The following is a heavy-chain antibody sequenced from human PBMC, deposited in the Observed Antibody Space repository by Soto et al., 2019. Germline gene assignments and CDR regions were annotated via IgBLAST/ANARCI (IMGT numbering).Heavy chain of an antibody. CDR1: GFTFSSYA. J-gene: IGHJ4*02. Sequence: EVQLLESGGGLVQPGGSLRLSCAVSGFTFSSYAMSWVRQAPGKGLEWVSAISGSGGSTYYADSVKGLFTISRDNSNNTLYLQMNSQRAEDTALYYCEKRVSGSPRLWYFDYWGQGTLVTVSS. D-gene: IGHD3-10*01. CDR2: ISGSGGST. CDR3: EKRVSGSPRLWYFDY. V-gene: IGHV3-23*01.